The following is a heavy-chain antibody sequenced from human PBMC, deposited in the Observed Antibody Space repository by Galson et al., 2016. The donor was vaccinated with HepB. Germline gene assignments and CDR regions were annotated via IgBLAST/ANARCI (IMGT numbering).Heavy chain of an antibody. CDR1: GFTFNNYA. J-gene: IGHJ4*02. Sequence: SLRLSCAASGFTFNNYAMHWVRQAPGKGLEWVAVISSDGSERYLADSVRGRFTISRDTSENTLYLDMHSLRLEDTAVYYCTRAWGSYRASSPDYWGQGTLVTVSS. CDR3: TRAWGSYRASSPDY. CDR2: ISSDGSER. D-gene: IGHD3-16*02. V-gene: IGHV3-30-3*01.